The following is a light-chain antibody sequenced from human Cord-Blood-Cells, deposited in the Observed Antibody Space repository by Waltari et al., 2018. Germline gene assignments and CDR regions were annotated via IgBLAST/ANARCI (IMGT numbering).Light chain of an antibody. CDR1: QSVSSY. J-gene: IGKJ4*01. V-gene: IGKV3-11*01. CDR3: QQRSNGPLT. Sequence: ELVLPQSPATLSLSTGERPTLSCRASQSVSSYLAWYQQKPGQAPRLLIYDASNRATGIPARFSGSGSGTDFTLTISSLEPEDFAVYYCQQRSNGPLTFGGGTKVEIK. CDR2: DAS.